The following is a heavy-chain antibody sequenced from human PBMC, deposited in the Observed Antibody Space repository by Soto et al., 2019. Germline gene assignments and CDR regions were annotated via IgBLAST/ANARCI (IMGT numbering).Heavy chain of an antibody. J-gene: IGHJ3*02. CDR3: ACAMPGGTGSSGAFDI. CDR2: ISSSSSYI. Sequence: GGSLRLSCAASGFTFSSYAMSWVRQAPGKGLEWVSSISSSSSYIYYADSVKGRFTISRDNAKNSLYLQMTSLRAEDTAVYYCACAMPGGTGSSGAFDIWGQGTIVTVSS. CDR1: GFTFSSYA. D-gene: IGHD2-15*01. V-gene: IGHV3-21*01.